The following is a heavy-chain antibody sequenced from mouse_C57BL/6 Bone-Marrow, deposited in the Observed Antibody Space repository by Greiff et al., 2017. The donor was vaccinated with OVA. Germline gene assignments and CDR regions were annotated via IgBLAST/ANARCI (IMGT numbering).Heavy chain of an antibody. J-gene: IGHJ1*03. Sequence: VQLQQSGAELARPGASVKLSCKASGFTFTSYGISWVKQRTGKGLEWIGEIYPRGGNTYYNEKLKGKATLTADKYSSTAYMELRSLTSEDSAVYFYARSGGNYGYFDVWGTGTTVTVAS. V-gene: IGHV1-81*01. CDR3: ARSGGNYGYFDV. CDR1: GFTFTSYG. CDR2: IYPRGGNT. D-gene: IGHD2-1*01.